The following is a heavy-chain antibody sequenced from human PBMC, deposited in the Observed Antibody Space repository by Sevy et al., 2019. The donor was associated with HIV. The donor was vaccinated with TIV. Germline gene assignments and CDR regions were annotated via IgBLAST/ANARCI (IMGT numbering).Heavy chain of an antibody. CDR2: FDPENGET. V-gene: IGHV1-24*01. Sequence: ASVKVSCKVSGYTLTEFSTHWVRQAPGKGLEWMGRFDPENGETIYPQKFQGRVTLTEDTSTDTAYMELRSLKSEDTAVYYCAKTREYYQDNNGYLDLWGQGTLVTVSS. D-gene: IGHD3-22*01. CDR1: GYTLTEFS. CDR3: AKTREYYQDNNGYLDL. J-gene: IGHJ4*02.